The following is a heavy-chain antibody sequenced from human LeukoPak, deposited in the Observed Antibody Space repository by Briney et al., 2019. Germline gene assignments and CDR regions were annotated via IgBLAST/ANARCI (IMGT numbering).Heavy chain of an antibody. D-gene: IGHD2-15*01. CDR2: IIPIFGTA. Sequence: SVKVSCKASGGTFSSYAISWVRQAPGQGLEWMGGIIPIFGTANYAQKFQGRVTITADESTSTAYMELSSLRSEDTAVYYCARAITERYCSGGSCSRGFDYWGQGTLVTVSS. V-gene: IGHV1-69*01. CDR3: ARAITERYCSGGSCSRGFDY. CDR1: GGTFSSYA. J-gene: IGHJ4*02.